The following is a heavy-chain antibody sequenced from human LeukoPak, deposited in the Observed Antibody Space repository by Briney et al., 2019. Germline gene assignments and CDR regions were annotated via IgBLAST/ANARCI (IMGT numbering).Heavy chain of an antibody. CDR2: IYYSGST. Sequence: SETLSLTCTVSGGSLSSYYWSWIRQPPGKGLEWIGSIYYSGSTYYNPSLKSRVTISVDTSKNQFSLKLSSVTAADTAVYYCARDRQEWFGEIPGDYWGQGTLVTVSS. D-gene: IGHD3-10*01. V-gene: IGHV4-59*12. CDR1: GGSLSSYY. CDR3: ARDRQEWFGEIPGDY. J-gene: IGHJ4*02.